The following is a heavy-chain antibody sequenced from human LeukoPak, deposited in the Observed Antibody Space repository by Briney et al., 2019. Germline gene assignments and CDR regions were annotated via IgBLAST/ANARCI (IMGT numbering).Heavy chain of an antibody. CDR1: GLTLSNFW. Sequence: GGSLRLSCVASGLTLSNFWMTWVRQAPGEGLEWVATINQDGGEKYYVDSVKGRFIISRDNAKNSVYLQMDSLRAEETAVYYCTRDRAPSGYSSSWYRNYYYYGMGVWGQGTTVTVSS. CDR2: INQDGGEK. D-gene: IGHD6-13*01. CDR3: TRDRAPSGYSSSWYRNYYYYGMGV. J-gene: IGHJ6*02. V-gene: IGHV3-7*03.